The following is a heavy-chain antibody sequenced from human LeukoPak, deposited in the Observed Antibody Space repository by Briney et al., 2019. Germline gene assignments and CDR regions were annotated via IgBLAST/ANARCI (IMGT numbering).Heavy chain of an antibody. CDR3: ARRIHYYDSSGQRAHDAFDI. D-gene: IGHD3-22*01. CDR2: MNPNSGNT. Sequence: ASVKVSCKASGYTFTSYDINWVRQATGQGLEWMGWMNPNSGNTGYAQKFQGRVTMTRNTSISTAYMELSSLRSEDTAVYYCARRIHYYDSSGQRAHDAFDIWGQGTMVTVSS. CDR1: GYTFTSYD. V-gene: IGHV1-8*01. J-gene: IGHJ3*02.